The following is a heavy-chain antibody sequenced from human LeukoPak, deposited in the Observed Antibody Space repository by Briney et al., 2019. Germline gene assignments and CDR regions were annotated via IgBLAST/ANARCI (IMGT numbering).Heavy chain of an antibody. J-gene: IGHJ4*02. V-gene: IGHV1-2*02. CDR1: GYTFTGYY. CDR2: INPNSGGT. CDR3: ANSAVAGIYYFDY. Sequence: ASVKVSCKATGYTFTGYYMHWVRQARGQGLEWMGWINPNSGGTNYAQKFQGRVTMTRDTSISTAYMELSRLRSDDTAVYYCANSAVAGIYYFDYWGQGTLVTVSS. D-gene: IGHD6-19*01.